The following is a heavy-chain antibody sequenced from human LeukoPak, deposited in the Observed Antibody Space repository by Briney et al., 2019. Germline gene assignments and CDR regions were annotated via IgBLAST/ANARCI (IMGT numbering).Heavy chain of an antibody. CDR2: IKQDGSEK. Sequence: PGGSLRLSCAASGFTFSSYWMSWVRQAPGKGLEWVANIKQDGSEKYYVDSVKGRFTISRDNAKNSLYLQMNSLRAEDTAVYYCARVGSSSPGPVGYWGQGTLVTVSS. V-gene: IGHV3-7*01. J-gene: IGHJ4*02. D-gene: IGHD3-10*01. CDR3: ARVGSSSPGPVGY. CDR1: GFTFSSYW.